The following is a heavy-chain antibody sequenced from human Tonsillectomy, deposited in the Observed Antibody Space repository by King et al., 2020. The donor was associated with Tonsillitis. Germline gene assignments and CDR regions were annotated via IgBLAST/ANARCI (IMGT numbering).Heavy chain of an antibody. Sequence: LQLQESGPGLVKPSETLSLTCTVSGGSISSYYWNWIRQPPGKGLEWIGYIYSSGTTNYNPSLKSRVAISLDASKNQFSLKLTSVTAADTAVYYCARGSVVVAATGLNWFDPWGQGTLVTVSS. D-gene: IGHD2-15*01. CDR3: ARGSVVVAATGLNWFDP. J-gene: IGHJ5*02. CDR2: IYSSGTT. V-gene: IGHV4-59*01. CDR1: GGSISSYY.